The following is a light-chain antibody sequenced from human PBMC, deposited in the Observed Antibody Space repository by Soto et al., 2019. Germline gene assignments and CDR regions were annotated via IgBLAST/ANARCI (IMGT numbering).Light chain of an antibody. CDR3: QSYDTSLSGYV. J-gene: IGLJ1*01. Sequence: QSALTQPASVSGSPGQSITISCTGTSSDVGSYNLVSWYQQHPGKAPKLMIYEGSQRPSGVSNRFSGSKSGNTASLTISGLQTDDEADYYCQSYDTSLSGYVFGFGTKLTVL. CDR1: SSDVGSYNL. V-gene: IGLV2-23*01. CDR2: EGS.